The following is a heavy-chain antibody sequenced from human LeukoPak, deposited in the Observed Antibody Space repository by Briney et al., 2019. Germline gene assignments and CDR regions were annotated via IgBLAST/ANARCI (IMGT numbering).Heavy chain of an antibody. D-gene: IGHD1-26*01. J-gene: IGHJ4*02. CDR2: INHSGST. Sequence: SETLCLTCAVYGGSFSGYNWSWLRQPPGKGLEWIGEINHSGSTNYNPSVKSRVPIAVDTSKDQFPLKLSSVTAADTAVYYCACGGSYDYWGQGTLVTVSS. CDR3: ACGGSYDY. CDR1: GGSFSGYN. V-gene: IGHV4-34*01.